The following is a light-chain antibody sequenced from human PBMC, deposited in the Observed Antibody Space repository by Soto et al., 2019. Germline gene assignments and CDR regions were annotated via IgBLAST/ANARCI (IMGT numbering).Light chain of an antibody. J-gene: IGLJ1*01. Sequence: QSALTQPASVSGSPGQSITISCTGTSSDVGGYDYVSWYQQLPGKAPKLMIYDVNNRPSGVSNRFSSSKSGNTASLTISGLQAEDEADYYCSSYTGTSTFVFGGGTKVTVL. CDR2: DVN. CDR3: SSYTGTSTFV. CDR1: SSDVGGYDY. V-gene: IGLV2-14*01.